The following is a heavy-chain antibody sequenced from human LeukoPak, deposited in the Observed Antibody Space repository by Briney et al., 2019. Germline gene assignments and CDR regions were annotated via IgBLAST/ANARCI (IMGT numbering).Heavy chain of an antibody. CDR2: ISWNSGSI. CDR1: GFTFDDYA. CDR3: ASATGTLARFDN. J-gene: IGHJ4*02. D-gene: IGHD6-13*01. Sequence: PGGSLRLSCAASGFTFDDYAMHWVRQAPGKGLEWVSGISWNSGSIGYADSVKDRFTISRDNAKNSLYLQMNSLIPEDTAFYYCASATGTLARFDNWGQGTLVTVSS. V-gene: IGHV3-9*01.